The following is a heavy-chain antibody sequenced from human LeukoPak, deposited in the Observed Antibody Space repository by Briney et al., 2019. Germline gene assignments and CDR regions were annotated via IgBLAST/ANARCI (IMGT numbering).Heavy chain of an antibody. Sequence: PGGSLGLSCAAPGFTFSSYGMHWVRQAPGKGLEWVAFIRYDGSNKYYADSVKGRFTISRDNSKNTLYLQMNSLRAEDTAVYYCAKELRYFDWLSPFDYWGQGTLVTVSS. V-gene: IGHV3-30*02. CDR3: AKELRYFDWLSPFDY. D-gene: IGHD3-9*01. CDR2: IRYDGSNK. J-gene: IGHJ4*02. CDR1: GFTFSSYG.